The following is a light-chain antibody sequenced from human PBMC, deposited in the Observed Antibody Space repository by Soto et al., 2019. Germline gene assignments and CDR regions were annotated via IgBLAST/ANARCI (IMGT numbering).Light chain of an antibody. CDR3: QQRSNWPLT. Sequence: EIVLTQSPATLSLSPGERATLSCRASQSVSTYLAWYQQKPGKAPRLLVYDATNRATGIPARFSGSGSGTDFTLTINSLEPEDFAVYSCQQRSNWPLTFGGGTKVEIK. CDR1: QSVSTY. J-gene: IGKJ4*01. CDR2: DAT. V-gene: IGKV3-11*01.